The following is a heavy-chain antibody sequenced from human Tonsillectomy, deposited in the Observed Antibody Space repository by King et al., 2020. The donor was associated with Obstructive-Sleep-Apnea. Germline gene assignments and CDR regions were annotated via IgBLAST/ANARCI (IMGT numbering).Heavy chain of an antibody. J-gene: IGHJ4*02. CDR1: GFTFSTYA. Sequence: EVQLLESGGALVQPGGSLGLSCAASGFTFSTYAMSWVRQAPGKGLEWVSVISGSGDRTNYADSVKGRFTISRDNSKNTLYLQRNSLRVEDTAVYYCAKDGFEGGYATSFNYWGQGTLVTVSS. V-gene: IGHV3-23*01. CDR3: AKDGFEGGYATSFNY. CDR2: ISGSGDRT. D-gene: IGHD5-12*01.